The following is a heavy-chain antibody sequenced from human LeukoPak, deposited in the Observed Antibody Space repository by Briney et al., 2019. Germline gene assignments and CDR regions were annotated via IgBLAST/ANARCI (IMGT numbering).Heavy chain of an antibody. J-gene: IGHJ4*02. Sequence: GESLKISCKGPGYSFTSYWIGWVRQMPGKGLEWMGIIYPGDSDTRYSPSFQGQVTISADKSLNSAYLQWSSLKASDTAMYYCARRRGACSSASCYCDYWGQGTLVTVSS. V-gene: IGHV5-51*01. CDR2: IYPGDSDT. CDR3: ARRRGACSSASCYCDY. CDR1: GYSFTSYW. D-gene: IGHD2-2*01.